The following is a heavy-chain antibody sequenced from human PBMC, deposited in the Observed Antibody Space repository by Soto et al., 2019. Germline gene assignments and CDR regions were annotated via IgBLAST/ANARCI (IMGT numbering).Heavy chain of an antibody. CDR3: ARDSGYCSGGSCQIEGRIDY. CDR2: VIPILGIA. J-gene: IGHJ4*02. Sequence: QVQLVQSGAEVKKPGSSVKVSCKASGGTFSSYTISWVRQAPGQGLEWMGRVIPILGIADYAQKFQGRVTITADKSTSTAYMELSSLRSEDTAVYYCARDSGYCSGGSCQIEGRIDYWGQGTLVTVSS. CDR1: GGTFSSYT. V-gene: IGHV1-69*08. D-gene: IGHD2-15*01.